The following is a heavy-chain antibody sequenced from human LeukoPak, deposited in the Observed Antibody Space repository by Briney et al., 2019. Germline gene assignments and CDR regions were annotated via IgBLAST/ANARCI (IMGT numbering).Heavy chain of an antibody. D-gene: IGHD4-17*01. J-gene: IGHJ6*02. V-gene: IGHV4-34*01. CDR3: ARGRGTTVTTLPYYYGMDV. CDR2: INHSGST. Sequence: SETLSLTCAVYGGSFSGYYWSWIRQPPGKGLEWIGEINHSGSTNYNPSLKSRVTISVDTSKNQFSLKLSSVTAADTAVYYCARGRGTTVTTLPYYYGMDVWGQGTTVTVPS. CDR1: GGSFSGYY.